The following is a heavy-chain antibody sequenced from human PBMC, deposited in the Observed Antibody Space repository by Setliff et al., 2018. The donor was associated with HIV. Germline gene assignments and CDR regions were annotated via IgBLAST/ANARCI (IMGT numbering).Heavy chain of an antibody. CDR2: INHSGRT. J-gene: IGHJ3*02. CDR3: ARAIVVVPHAFDI. CDR1: GGSFSGYY. Sequence: PSETLSLTCAVYGGSFSGYYRSWIGQPPGKGLEWIGEINHSGRTNYNPSLKSRVTISVDPSKNQFSLKLSSVTAADTAVYYCARAIVVVPHAFDIWGQGTMVTVSS. D-gene: IGHD3-22*01. V-gene: IGHV4-34*01.